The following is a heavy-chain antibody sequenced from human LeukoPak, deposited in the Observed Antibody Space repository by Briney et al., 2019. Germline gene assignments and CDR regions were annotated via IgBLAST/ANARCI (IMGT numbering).Heavy chain of an antibody. D-gene: IGHD6-19*01. J-gene: IGHJ4*02. CDR1: GFTFSSYA. Sequence: GGSLRLSCAASGFTFSSYAMHWVRQAPGKGLEWVAVISYDGSNKYYADSVKGRFTISRDNSKNTPYLQMNSLRAEDTAVYYCARDLIAVAGHYYFDYWGQGTLVTVSS. V-gene: IGHV3-30-3*01. CDR3: ARDLIAVAGHYYFDY. CDR2: ISYDGSNK.